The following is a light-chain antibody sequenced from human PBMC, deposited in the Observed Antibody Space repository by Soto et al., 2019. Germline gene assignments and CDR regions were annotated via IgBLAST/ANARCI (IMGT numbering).Light chain of an antibody. J-gene: IGKJ3*01. CDR3: QQYGTSPS. CDR2: CAS. Sequence: EIRLTQSASTLSLSPGERATLSCRASQSVSTNMAWYQQKPGQAPRLLIYCASTRATGIPDRFSGIGSGTDFTLTISRLEPEDFAVDYCQQYGTSPSFGPRTKVDI. CDR1: QSVSTN. V-gene: IGKV3-20*01.